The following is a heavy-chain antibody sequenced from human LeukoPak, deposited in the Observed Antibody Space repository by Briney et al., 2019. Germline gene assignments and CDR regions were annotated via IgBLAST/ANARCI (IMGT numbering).Heavy chain of an antibody. Sequence: GGSLRLSCAASGFTFSNYSMNWVRQAPGKGLEWVSSISSSSSYMYDSDSVKGRFTISRDNAKNSLYLLMNSLRAEDTAVYYCARDCERSYFPSGLHHSGYMDVWGKGTTVIVSS. CDR3: ARDCERSYFPSGLHHSGYMDV. D-gene: IGHD1-26*01. CDR2: ISSSSSYM. V-gene: IGHV3-21*01. J-gene: IGHJ6*03. CDR1: GFTFSNYS.